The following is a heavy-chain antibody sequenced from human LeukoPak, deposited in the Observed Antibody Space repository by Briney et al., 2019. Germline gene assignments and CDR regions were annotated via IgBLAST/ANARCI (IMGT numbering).Heavy chain of an antibody. CDR2: ISSSGSTI. Sequence: PGGSLRLSCAASGFTFSSYEMNWVRQAPGKGLEWVSYISSSGSTIYYADSVKGRFTISRDNAKNSLYLQMNSLRAEDTAVYYCAREIPYDILTGYYNYYYYYGMDVWGKGTTVTVSS. CDR3: AREIPYDILTGYYNYYYYYGMDV. J-gene: IGHJ6*04. V-gene: IGHV3-48*03. D-gene: IGHD3-9*01. CDR1: GFTFSSYE.